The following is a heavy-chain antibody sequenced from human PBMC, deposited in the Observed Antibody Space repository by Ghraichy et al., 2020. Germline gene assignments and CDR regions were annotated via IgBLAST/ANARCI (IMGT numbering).Heavy chain of an antibody. Sequence: ASVKVSCKASGYTFTSYGISWVRQAPGQGLEWMGWISAYNGNTNYAQKLQGRVTMTTDTSTSTAYMELRSLRSDDTAVYYCARAGWGCSGGSCYSTFDYWGQGTLVTVSS. CDR3: ARAGWGCSGGSCYSTFDY. CDR2: ISAYNGNT. CDR1: GYTFTSYG. V-gene: IGHV1-18*04. D-gene: IGHD2-15*01. J-gene: IGHJ4*02.